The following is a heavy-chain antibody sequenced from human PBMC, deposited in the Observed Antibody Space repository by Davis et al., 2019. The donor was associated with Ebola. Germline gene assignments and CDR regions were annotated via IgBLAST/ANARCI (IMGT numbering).Heavy chain of an antibody. CDR1: EFTFTNYG. D-gene: IGHD1-26*01. CDR2: ISAGGTAP. Sequence: PGGSLRLSCVASEFTFTNYGMTWVRQAPGKGLEWVSSISAGGTAPYYADSVKGRFTISRDNAKNSLYLQMNSLRAEDTAVYYCARDHGGSYLTIEGAFDIWGQGTMVTVSS. CDR3: ARDHGGSYLTIEGAFDI. J-gene: IGHJ3*02. V-gene: IGHV3-21*01.